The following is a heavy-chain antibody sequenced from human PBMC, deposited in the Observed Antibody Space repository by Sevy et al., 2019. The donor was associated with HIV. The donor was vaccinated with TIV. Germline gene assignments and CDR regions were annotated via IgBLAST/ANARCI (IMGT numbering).Heavy chain of an antibody. D-gene: IGHD2-21*02. V-gene: IGHV3-74*01. J-gene: IGHJ4*02. CDR1: GFNFNIYW. CDR3: ANFDCGGDCNG. CDR2: INMDGTST. Sequence: GGSLRLSCAASGFNFNIYWMHWVRQAPGKGLVWVSLINMDGTSTSYADSVKGRFTISRDNAQNTLFLRMNSLSAEDTAVYYCANFDCGGDCNGWGQGTLVTVSS.